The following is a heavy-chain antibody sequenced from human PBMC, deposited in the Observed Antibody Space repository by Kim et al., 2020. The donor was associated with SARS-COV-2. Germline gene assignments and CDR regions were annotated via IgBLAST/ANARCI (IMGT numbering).Heavy chain of an antibody. CDR2: IYYSGST. Sequence: WETLSLTCTVSGGSISSYCWSWIRQPPGNGLEWIGYIYYSGSTNYNHSLKSRVTISVDTSKNQFFLKLSPVTAADTAVYYCARGHSSSSGWFDPWGQETLLTVSS. CDR3: ARGHSSSSGWFDP. V-gene: IGHV4-59*13. D-gene: IGHD6-6*01. J-gene: IGHJ5*02. CDR1: GGSISSYC.